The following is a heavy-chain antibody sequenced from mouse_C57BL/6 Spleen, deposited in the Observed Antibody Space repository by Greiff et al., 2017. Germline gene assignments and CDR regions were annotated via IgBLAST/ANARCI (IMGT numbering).Heavy chain of an antibody. CDR2: IHPNSGST. J-gene: IGHJ1*03. V-gene: IGHV1-64*01. Sequence: QVQLQQPGAELVKPGASVKLSCKASGYTFTSYWMHWVKQRPGQGLEWIGMIHPNSGSTNYNEKFKSKATLTVDKSSSTAYLQLSSLTSEDSAVYYFASSGTFYYGSSYWYFDVWGTGTTVTVSS. D-gene: IGHD1-1*01. CDR1: GYTFTSYW. CDR3: ASSGTFYYGSSYWYFDV.